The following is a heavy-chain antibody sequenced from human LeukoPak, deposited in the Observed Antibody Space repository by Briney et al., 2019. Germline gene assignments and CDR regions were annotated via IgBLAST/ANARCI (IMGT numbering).Heavy chain of an antibody. V-gene: IGHV4-31*03. CDR2: IYYSGST. J-gene: IGHJ4*02. D-gene: IGHD4-17*01. Sequence: PSQTLSLTCTVSGGSISSGGYYWSWIRQHPGEGLEWIGYIYYSGSTYYNPSLKSRVTISVDTSKNQFSLKLSSVTAADTAVYYCARLAYGDYESYYFDYWGQGTLVTVSS. CDR1: GGSISSGGYY. CDR3: ARLAYGDYESYYFDY.